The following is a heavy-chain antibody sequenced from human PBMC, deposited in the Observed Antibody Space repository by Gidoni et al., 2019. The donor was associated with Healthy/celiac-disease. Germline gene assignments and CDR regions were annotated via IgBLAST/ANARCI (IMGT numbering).Heavy chain of an antibody. D-gene: IGHD6-13*01. J-gene: IGHJ4*02. CDR1: GGTFSSYA. V-gene: IGHV1-69*01. CDR2: IIPIFGTA. Sequence: QVQLVQSVAEVKKPGSSVKVSCKASGGTFSSYAICWVRQAPGQGLEWMGGIIPIFGTANYAQKFQGRVTITADESTSTAYMELSSLRSEHTAVYYCARVGIGAGYSSSWYFDYWGQGTLVTVSS. CDR3: ARVGIGAGYSSSWYFDY.